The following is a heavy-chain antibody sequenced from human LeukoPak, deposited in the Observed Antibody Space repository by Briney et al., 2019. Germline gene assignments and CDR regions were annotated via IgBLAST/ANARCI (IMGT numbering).Heavy chain of an antibody. Sequence: QSGGSLRLSCAASGFTFSRHWMSWVRQAPGKGLEWVAVIWYDGSNKYYADSVKGRFTISRDNSKNTLYLQMNSLRAEDTAVYYCARENLPNAFDIWGQGTMVTVSS. CDR2: IWYDGSNK. J-gene: IGHJ3*02. V-gene: IGHV3-33*08. CDR3: ARENLPNAFDI. CDR1: GFTFSRHW.